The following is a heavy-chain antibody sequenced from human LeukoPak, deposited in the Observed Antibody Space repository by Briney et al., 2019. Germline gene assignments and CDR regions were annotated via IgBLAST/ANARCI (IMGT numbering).Heavy chain of an antibody. CDR1: GGSISSYY. Sequence: SETLSLTCTVSGGSISSYYWSWIRQPPGKGLEWIGYIYYRGSTNYNPSLESRVTISVDTSKNQFSLKLSSVTAADTAVYYCARDWRRYCTNGVCSYNWFDPWGQGTLVTVSS. CDR2: IYYRGST. CDR3: ARDWRRYCTNGVCSYNWFDP. V-gene: IGHV4-59*12. D-gene: IGHD2-8*01. J-gene: IGHJ5*02.